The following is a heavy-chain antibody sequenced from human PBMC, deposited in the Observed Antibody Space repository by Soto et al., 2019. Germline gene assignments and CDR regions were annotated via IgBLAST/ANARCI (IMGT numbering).Heavy chain of an antibody. CDR2: ISAYNGNT. D-gene: IGHD3-22*01. V-gene: IGHV1-18*01. Sequence: QVQLVQSGAEVKEPGASVKVSCKASGYTFTSYGLNWVRQAPGQGLEWMGWISAYNGNTNYAQKFQDRVTMTTDTATSTAYVELRSLRADDTAVYYCARAGSSGYYHAYWGQGTLVTVSA. J-gene: IGHJ4*02. CDR1: GYTFTSYG. CDR3: ARAGSSGYYHAY.